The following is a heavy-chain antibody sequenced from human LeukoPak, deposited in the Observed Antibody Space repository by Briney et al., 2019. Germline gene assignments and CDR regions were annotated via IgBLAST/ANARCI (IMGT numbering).Heavy chain of an antibody. CDR2: IRYDGSNK. D-gene: IGHD5-24*01. CDR3: ARVRWLQLKDYFDY. J-gene: IGHJ4*02. V-gene: IGHV3-30*02. CDR1: GFTLSSYG. Sequence: PGGSLRLSCAASGFTLSSYGMRWVRQAPGKGLEWVAFIRYDGSNKYYADSVKGRFTISRENAKNSLYLQMNSLRAEDTAVYYCARVRWLQLKDYFDYWGQGTLVTVSS.